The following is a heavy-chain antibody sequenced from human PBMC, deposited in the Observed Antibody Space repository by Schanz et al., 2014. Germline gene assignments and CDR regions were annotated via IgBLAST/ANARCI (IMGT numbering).Heavy chain of an antibody. V-gene: IGHV3-74*01. D-gene: IGHD2-2*01. CDR3: ARVKYCTITRCYRTETEGIYYMDV. CDR2: IKSDGSST. Sequence: VQLVESGGGLVQPGGSLRLSCAASGFTFSSYWMHWVRQVPGKGLVWVSRIKSDGSSTSYADSVTGRFTISRDNAKNTLYLQMKSLRAEDTAVYYCARVKYCTITRCYRTETEGIYYMDVWGKGTLVTASS. CDR1: GFTFSSYW. J-gene: IGHJ6*03.